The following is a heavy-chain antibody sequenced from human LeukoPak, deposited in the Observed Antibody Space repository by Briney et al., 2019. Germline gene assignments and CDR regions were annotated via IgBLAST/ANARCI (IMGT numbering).Heavy chain of an antibody. J-gene: IGHJ4*02. Sequence: SETLSLTCTVSGGSISSSNYFWGWIRQPPGKGLEWIGSFSYSWSTYYNPSLKSRVNISVDTSKNQLSLKLSSVTAADTAVYYCARGGDTSGYSLFYWGQGTLVTVPS. CDR2: FSYSWST. V-gene: IGHV4-39*07. CDR1: GGSISSSNYF. CDR3: ARGGDTSGYSLFY. D-gene: IGHD3-22*01.